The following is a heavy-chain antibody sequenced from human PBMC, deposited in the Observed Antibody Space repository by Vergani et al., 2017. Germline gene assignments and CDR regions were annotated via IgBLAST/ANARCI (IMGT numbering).Heavy chain of an antibody. V-gene: IGHV3-23*01. J-gene: IGHJ4*02. D-gene: IGHD3-22*01. Sequence: EVQLLESGGGLVQPGGSLRLSCAASGFTFSSYAMSWVRQAPGKGLEWVSAISGSGGSTYYADSVKGRFTISRDNSKNTLYLQMNSLRSEDTAVYYCAKILSYYDSSGYSDYWGQGTLVTVSS. CDR2: ISGSGGST. CDR3: AKILSYYDSSGYSDY. CDR1: GFTFSSYA.